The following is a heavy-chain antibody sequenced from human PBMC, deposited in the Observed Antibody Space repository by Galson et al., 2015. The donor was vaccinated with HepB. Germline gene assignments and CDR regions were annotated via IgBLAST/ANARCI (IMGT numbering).Heavy chain of an antibody. Sequence: SETLSLTCTVSGGSISSYYWSWIRQPPGKGLEWIGYIYYSGSTNYNPSLKSRVTISVDTSKNQFSLKLSSVTAADTAVYYCARDLRYKSGIVVVPAASYFDLWGRGTLVTVSS. CDR3: ARDLRYKSGIVVVPAASYFDL. D-gene: IGHD2-2*01. CDR1: GGSISSYY. J-gene: IGHJ2*01. CDR2: IYYSGST. V-gene: IGHV4-59*01.